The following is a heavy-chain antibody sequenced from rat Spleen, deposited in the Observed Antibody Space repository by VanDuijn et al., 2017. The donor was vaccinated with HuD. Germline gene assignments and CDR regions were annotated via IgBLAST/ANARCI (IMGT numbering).Heavy chain of an antibody. V-gene: IGHV5-7*01. J-gene: IGHJ4*01. Sequence: EVQLVESGGGLVQPGRSLKLSCAASGFTFSDYNMAWVRQAPKKGLEWVATISYDGSSTYYRDSVKGRFTISRDNAKSTLYLQMDSLRSEDTATYYCARGRGYYDGTYYSVYVMDAWTQGASVTVSS. CDR3: ARGRGYYDGTYYSVYVMDA. CDR1: GFTFSDYN. CDR2: ISYDGSST. D-gene: IGHD1-12*02.